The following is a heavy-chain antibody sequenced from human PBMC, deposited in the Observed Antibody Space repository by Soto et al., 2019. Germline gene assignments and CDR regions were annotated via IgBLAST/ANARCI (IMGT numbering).Heavy chain of an antibody. CDR3: ARGGYSSGWYYFDY. Sequence: PGGSLRLSCAASGFTFSSYDMHWVRQGTGKGLEWVSGIGTVGDSYYPGSVKGRFTISRENAKNSLYLEMNNVRAGDTAVYYCARGGYSSGWYYFDYWGQGILVTVSS. CDR1: GFTFSSYD. D-gene: IGHD6-19*01. CDR2: IGTVGDS. V-gene: IGHV3-13*01. J-gene: IGHJ4*02.